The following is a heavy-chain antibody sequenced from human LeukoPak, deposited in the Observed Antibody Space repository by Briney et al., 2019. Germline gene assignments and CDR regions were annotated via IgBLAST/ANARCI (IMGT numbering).Heavy chain of an antibody. CDR1: GFTFSTYS. Sequence: GGSLRLSCAASGFTFSTYSMNWVRQAPGKGLEWVSSISSSSSYIYYADSVKGRFTISRDNAKNSLYLQMNSLRAEDTAVYYCARTTGTTRGTEYWGQGTLVTVSS. V-gene: IGHV3-21*01. D-gene: IGHD1-7*01. J-gene: IGHJ4*02. CDR2: ISSSSSYI. CDR3: ARTTGTTRGTEY.